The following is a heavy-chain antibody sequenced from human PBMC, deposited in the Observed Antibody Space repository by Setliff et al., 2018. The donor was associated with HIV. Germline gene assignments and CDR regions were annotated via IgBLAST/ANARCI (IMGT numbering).Heavy chain of an antibody. CDR3: ARGRNGNSLSAFDI. Sequence: GGSLRLSCAAPGFTFSNYWLHWVRQAPEKGLVWVSRINPDGSNPTYADSVKGRFTISRDNSGSTLYLQLNSLRADDTAVYYCARGRNGNSLSAFDIWGQGTMVTVSS. CDR2: INPDGSNP. V-gene: IGHV3-74*01. J-gene: IGHJ3*02. D-gene: IGHD2-8*01. CDR1: GFTFSNYW.